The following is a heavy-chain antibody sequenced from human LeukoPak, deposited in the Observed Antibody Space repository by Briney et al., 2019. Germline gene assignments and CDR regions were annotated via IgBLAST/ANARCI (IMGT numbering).Heavy chain of an antibody. CDR3: TTGNPKYCTNGVCRNPKNYYYYYYMDV. V-gene: IGHV3-15*01. CDR1: GFTFSNAW. CDR2: IKSKTDGGTT. D-gene: IGHD2-8*01. Sequence: GGSLRLSCAASGFTFSNAWMSWVRQAPGKGLEWVGRIKSKTDGGTTDYAAPVKGRFTISRDDSKNTLYLQMNSLKTEDTAVYYCTTGNPKYCTNGVCRNPKNYYYYYYMDVWGKGTTVTVSS. J-gene: IGHJ6*03.